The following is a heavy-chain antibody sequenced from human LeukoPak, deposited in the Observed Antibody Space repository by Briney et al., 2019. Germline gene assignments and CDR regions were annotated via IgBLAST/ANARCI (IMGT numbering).Heavy chain of an antibody. J-gene: IGHJ6*02. CDR1: GFTLSNHW. CDR3: ARNNGMDV. V-gene: IGHV3-7*03. Sequence: PGGSLRLSCAASGFTLSNHWMTWVRQVPGRGPEWVANMNRDGSETYYLDSVKGRFTISKDDAKNSLYLQMNSLRAEDTALYHCARNNGMDVWGQGTTVIVSS. CDR2: MNRDGSET.